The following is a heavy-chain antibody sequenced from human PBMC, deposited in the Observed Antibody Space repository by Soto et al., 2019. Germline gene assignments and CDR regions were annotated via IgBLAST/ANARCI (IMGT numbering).Heavy chain of an antibody. V-gene: IGHV4-59*01. CDR2: IYYSGST. Sequence: SETLSLTCTVSGGSISSYYWSWIRQPPGRGLEWIGYIYYSGSTNYNPSLKSRVTISVDTSKNQFSLKLSSVTAADTAVYYCARGGEPERITIFGVDPYCYGMDVWGQGTTVTVSS. CDR1: GGSISSYY. D-gene: IGHD3-3*01. J-gene: IGHJ6*02. CDR3: ARGGEPERITIFGVDPYCYGMDV.